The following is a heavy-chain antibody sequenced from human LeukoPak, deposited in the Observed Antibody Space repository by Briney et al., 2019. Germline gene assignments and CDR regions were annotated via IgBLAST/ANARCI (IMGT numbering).Heavy chain of an antibody. D-gene: IGHD1-7*01. V-gene: IGHV1-18*01. CDR3: ARDMGRNYAWGGFDP. CDR2: ISAYNGNT. J-gene: IGHJ5*02. CDR1: GYTFTSYG. Sequence: ASVKVSCKASGYTFTSYGISWVRQAPGQGLEWMGWISAYNGNTNYAQKLQGRVTMTTDTSTSTAYMELRSLRSDDTAVYYCARDMGRNYAWGGFDPWGQGTLVTVSS.